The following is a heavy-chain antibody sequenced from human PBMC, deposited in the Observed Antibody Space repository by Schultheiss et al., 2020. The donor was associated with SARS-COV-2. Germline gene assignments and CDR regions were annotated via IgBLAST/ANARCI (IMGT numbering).Heavy chain of an antibody. CDR2: IYYSGST. Sequence: SETLSLTCTVSGGSISSGGYYWSWIRQHPGKGLEWIGYIYYSGSTYYNPSLKSRVTISVDTSKNQFSLKLSSVTAADTAVYYCARYTLIAAAGTAHDHFDYWGQGTLVTVSS. CDR3: ARYTLIAAAGTAHDHFDY. CDR1: GGSISSGGYY. D-gene: IGHD6-13*01. J-gene: IGHJ4*02. V-gene: IGHV4-31*03.